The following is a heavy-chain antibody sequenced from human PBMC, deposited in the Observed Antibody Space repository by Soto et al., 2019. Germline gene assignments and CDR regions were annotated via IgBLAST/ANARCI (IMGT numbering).Heavy chain of an antibody. Sequence: GGSLRLSCAASGFTFSSYGMHWVRQAPGKGLEWVAVISYDGSNKYYADSVKGRFTISRDNSKNTLYLQMNSLRAEDTAVYYCAKDQKVLAAATYYYYYYYMDVWGKGTAVTVSS. CDR2: ISYDGSNK. V-gene: IGHV3-30*18. D-gene: IGHD2-15*01. CDR3: AKDQKVLAAATYYYYYYYMDV. CDR1: GFTFSSYG. J-gene: IGHJ6*03.